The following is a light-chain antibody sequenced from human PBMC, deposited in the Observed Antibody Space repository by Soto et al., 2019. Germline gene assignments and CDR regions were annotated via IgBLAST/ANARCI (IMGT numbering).Light chain of an antibody. J-gene: IGLJ3*02. Sequence: QSALTQPASVSGSPGQSITISCTGTSSDVGGYNYVSWYQQHPGKAPKLMIYDVSNRPSGVSNRFSGSKSGNTASLTISGLQAEDEADYYCSSYTSSSTLPWVFGGGTTLTVL. CDR1: SSDVGGYNY. CDR2: DVS. CDR3: SSYTSSSTLPWV. V-gene: IGLV2-14*01.